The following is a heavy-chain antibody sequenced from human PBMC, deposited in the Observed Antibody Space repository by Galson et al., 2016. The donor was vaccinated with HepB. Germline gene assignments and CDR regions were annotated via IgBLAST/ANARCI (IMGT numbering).Heavy chain of an antibody. Sequence: SETLSLTCAVYGGSFSGYYWTWIRQPPGRGLEWIGEIDHSGSTNYKPSLQSRVTISVDTSNNQLSLRLSSVTAADTAVYYCARVRYYDFWNGYFRTSRETYGMDVWGQGTTVTVSS. CDR1: GGSFSGYY. V-gene: IGHV4-34*01. CDR2: IDHSGST. D-gene: IGHD3-3*01. CDR3: ARVRYYDFWNGYFRTSRETYGMDV. J-gene: IGHJ6*02.